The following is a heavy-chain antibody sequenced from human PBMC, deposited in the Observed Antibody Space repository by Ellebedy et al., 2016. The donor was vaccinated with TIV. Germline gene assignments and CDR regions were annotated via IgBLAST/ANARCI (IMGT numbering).Heavy chain of an antibody. Sequence: AASVTVSCKASGYTFTSYDINWVRQATGQGLEWMGWMNPNSGNTGYAQKFQGRVTMTRNTSISTAYMELSSLRSEDTAVYYCARGPYYGSRYNWFDPWGQGTLVTVSS. D-gene: IGHD3-10*01. V-gene: IGHV1-8*01. CDR1: GYTFTSYD. CDR2: MNPNSGNT. CDR3: ARGPYYGSRYNWFDP. J-gene: IGHJ5*02.